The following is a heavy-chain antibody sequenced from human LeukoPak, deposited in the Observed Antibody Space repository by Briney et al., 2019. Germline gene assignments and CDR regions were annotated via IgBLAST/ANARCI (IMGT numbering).Heavy chain of an antibody. CDR3: ARDLHDFTSSSYIRSHSYFDH. V-gene: IGHV3-7*01. D-gene: IGHD3-3*01. Sequence: PGGSLRLSCEASGFPFSNYWMSWVRQAPGKGLEWVANIKQDGDEKYYVDSVKGRFTISRDNAKNSIYLQMNSLRAEDTAVYYCARDLHDFTSSSYIRSHSYFDHWGQGSLVTVSS. CDR2: IKQDGDEK. CDR1: GFPFSNYW. J-gene: IGHJ4*02.